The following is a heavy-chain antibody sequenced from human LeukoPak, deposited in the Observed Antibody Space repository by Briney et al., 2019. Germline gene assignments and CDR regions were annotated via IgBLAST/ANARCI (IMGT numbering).Heavy chain of an antibody. CDR1: GGTFSSYA. CDR3: ARDSPYYDFWSGSAPSSYYYYMDV. J-gene: IGHJ6*03. CDR2: IIPIFGTA. V-gene: IGHV1-69*13. D-gene: IGHD3-3*01. Sequence: RASVKVSCKASGGTFSSYAISWVRQAPGQGLEWMGGIIPIFGTANYAQKFQGRVTITADESTSTAYMGLSSLRSEDTAVYYCARDSPYYDFWSGSAPSSYYYYMDVWGKGTTVTVSS.